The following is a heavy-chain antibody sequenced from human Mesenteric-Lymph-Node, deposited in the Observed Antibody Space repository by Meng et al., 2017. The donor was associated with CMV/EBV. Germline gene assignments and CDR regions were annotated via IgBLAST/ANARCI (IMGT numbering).Heavy chain of an antibody. CDR2: ISSSGSTI. Sequence: GGSLRLSCAASGFTFSDYYMSWIRQAPGKGLEWVSYISSSGSTIYYADSVKGRFTISRDNAKNSLYLQMNSLRAEDTAVYYCARYYDVSTGYLHYFDYWGQGTLVTVS. D-gene: IGHD3-9*01. CDR1: GFTFSDYY. V-gene: IGHV3-11*04. CDR3: ARYYDVSTGYLHYFDY. J-gene: IGHJ4*02.